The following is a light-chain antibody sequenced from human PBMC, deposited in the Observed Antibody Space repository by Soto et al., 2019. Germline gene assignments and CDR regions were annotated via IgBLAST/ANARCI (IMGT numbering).Light chain of an antibody. V-gene: IGKV1-39*01. CDR3: QHSYITPPYT. Sequence: DIQITQSPSSLSASVGDRVTITCRASQSISSHLNWYQHKPGRPPRLLIFAAYILEGGVPSRFSGSGSDTYFTLTIDSMQHEDVATYYCQHSYITPPYTFGQGTKVEI. CDR1: QSISSH. CDR2: AAY. J-gene: IGKJ2*01.